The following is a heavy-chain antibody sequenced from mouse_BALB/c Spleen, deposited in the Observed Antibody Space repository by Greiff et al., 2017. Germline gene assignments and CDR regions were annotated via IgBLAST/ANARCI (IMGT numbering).Heavy chain of an antibody. Sequence: VQLQQSGPELVKPGASVKISCKASGYTFTDYNMHWVKQSHGKSLEWIGYIYPYNGGTGYNQKFKSKATLTVDNSSSTAYMELRSLTSEDSAVYYCARVDTTAYYYAMDYWGQGTSVTVSS. J-gene: IGHJ4*01. CDR1: GYTFTDYN. CDR3: ARVDTTAYYYAMDY. D-gene: IGHD1-2*01. CDR2: IYPYNGGT. V-gene: IGHV1S29*02.